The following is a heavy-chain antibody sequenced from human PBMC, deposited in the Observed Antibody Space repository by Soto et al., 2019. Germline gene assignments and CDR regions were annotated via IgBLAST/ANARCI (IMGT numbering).Heavy chain of an antibody. V-gene: IGHV4-34*01. J-gene: IGHJ4*02. D-gene: IGHD2-2*01. CDR1: GGSFSGYY. CDR3: ARVRPTNIVVVPAARYYFDY. CDR2: INHSGST. Sequence: PSETLSLTCAVYGGSFSGYYWSWIRQPPGKGLEWIGEINHSGSTNYNPSLKSRVTISVDTSKNQFSLKLSSVTAADTAVYYCARVRPTNIVVVPAARYYFDYWGQGTLVTVSS.